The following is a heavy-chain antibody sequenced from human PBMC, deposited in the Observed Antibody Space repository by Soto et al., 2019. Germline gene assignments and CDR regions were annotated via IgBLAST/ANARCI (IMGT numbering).Heavy chain of an antibody. CDR2: IKSKTDGGTT. V-gene: IGHV3-15*01. D-gene: IGHD3-10*01. CDR1: GFTFSNAW. Sequence: GGSLRLSCAASGFTFSNAWMSWVRQAPGKGLEWVGRIKSKTDGGTTDYAAPVKGRFTISRDDSKNTLYLQMNSLKTEDTAVYYCTTGSSGGPYYYYGMDVWGQGTTVTVPS. J-gene: IGHJ6*02. CDR3: TTGSSGGPYYYYGMDV.